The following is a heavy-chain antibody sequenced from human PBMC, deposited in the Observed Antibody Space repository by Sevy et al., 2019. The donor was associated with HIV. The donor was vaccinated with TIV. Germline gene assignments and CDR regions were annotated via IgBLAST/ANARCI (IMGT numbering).Heavy chain of an antibody. J-gene: IGHJ5*02. CDR1: GFTFSSYW. V-gene: IGHV3-74*01. Sequence: GGSLRLSCAASGFTFSSYWMHWVRQAPGKGLVWVSRINSDGSSTSYADSVKGRFTISRDNAKNTLYLQMNSLRAEDTAVYYCARESPTKRVNCFDPWGQGTLVTVSS. CDR3: ARESPTKRVNCFDP. CDR2: INSDGSST. D-gene: IGHD2-2*01.